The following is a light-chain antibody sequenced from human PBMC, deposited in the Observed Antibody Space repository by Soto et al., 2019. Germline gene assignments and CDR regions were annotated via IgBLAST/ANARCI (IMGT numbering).Light chain of an antibody. Sequence: QSVLTQPPSVSGAPGQRVTISCTGNNSNLGAGYDVHWYQQLPGAAPKLVIFGNRNRPSGVPERFSGSKSGTSASLAITGLRAEEEADFSCQAYDYSLTALVFGGGTKLPVL. J-gene: IGLJ2*01. CDR3: QAYDYSLTALV. CDR1: NSNLGAGYD. V-gene: IGLV1-40*01. CDR2: GNR.